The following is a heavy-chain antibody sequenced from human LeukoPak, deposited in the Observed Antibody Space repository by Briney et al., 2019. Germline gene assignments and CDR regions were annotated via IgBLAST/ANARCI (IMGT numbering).Heavy chain of an antibody. Sequence: PSETLSLTCTVSGGSISSYYWSWIRQPPGKGLEWIGEINHSGSTNYNPSLKSRVTISVDTSKNQFSLKLSSVTAADTAVYYCARARIAAAEDYWGQGTLVTVSS. J-gene: IGHJ4*02. CDR1: GGSISSYY. CDR2: INHSGST. CDR3: ARARIAAAEDY. V-gene: IGHV4-34*01. D-gene: IGHD6-13*01.